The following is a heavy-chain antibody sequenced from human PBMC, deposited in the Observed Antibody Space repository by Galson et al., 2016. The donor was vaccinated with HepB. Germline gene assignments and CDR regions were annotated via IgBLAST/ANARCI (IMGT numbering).Heavy chain of an antibody. J-gene: IGHJ4*02. Sequence: TLSLTCAVYGGSFSGYYWSWIRQSPGKGLEWIGEINHSGNTRYNLSLKSRVTISVDTSKNQFSLKLSSVTAADTAVYYCARVHWGYDFWSGRLYYFDYWGQGTLVTVSS. CDR2: INHSGNT. D-gene: IGHD3-3*01. V-gene: IGHV4-34*01. CDR3: ARVHWGYDFWSGRLYYFDY. CDR1: GGSFSGYY.